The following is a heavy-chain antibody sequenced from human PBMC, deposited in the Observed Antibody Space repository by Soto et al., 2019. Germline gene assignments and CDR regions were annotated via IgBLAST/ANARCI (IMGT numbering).Heavy chain of an antibody. CDR2: IYSGGST. V-gene: IGHV3-66*04. CDR3: VRQGALY. J-gene: IGHJ4*02. CDR1: GFSVSSYY. Sequence: ESGGGLVQPGGSLRLSCAASGFSVSSYYMSWVRQAPGKGLEWVSVIYSGGSTYYADSVKGRFTISRDNSKNTLYLQMNSLRAEDTAVYYCVRQGALYWGQGTLVTVSS.